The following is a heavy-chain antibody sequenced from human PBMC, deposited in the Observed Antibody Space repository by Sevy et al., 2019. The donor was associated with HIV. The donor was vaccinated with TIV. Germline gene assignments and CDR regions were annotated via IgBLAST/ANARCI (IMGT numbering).Heavy chain of an antibody. CDR2: ISSRGSTI. V-gene: IGHV3-11*01. J-gene: IGHJ6*02. CDR3: ARDHVVVEPLANYGMDV. Sequence: GGSLRLSCAASGLIFSDFYMSWVRQAPGKGLEWISYISSRGSTIYYADSVKGRFTISRDNAKNSLYLQMNSLTAEDTAVYYCARDHVVVEPLANYGMDVWGQGTTVTVSS. CDR1: GLIFSDFY. D-gene: IGHD2-2*01.